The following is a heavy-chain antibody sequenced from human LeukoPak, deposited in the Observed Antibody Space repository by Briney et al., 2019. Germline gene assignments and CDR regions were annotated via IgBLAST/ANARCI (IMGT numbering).Heavy chain of an antibody. V-gene: IGHV4-59*01. J-gene: IGHJ4*02. CDR1: GGSISSYY. CDR2: IYYSGST. Sequence: SETLSLTCTVSGGSISSYYWSWIRQPPGKGLEWIGYIYYSGSTNYNPSLKSRVTISVDTSKNQFSLKLSSVTAADTAVYYCASGIYSSGWPYFDYWGQGTLVTVSS. CDR3: ASGIYSSGWPYFDY. D-gene: IGHD6-19*01.